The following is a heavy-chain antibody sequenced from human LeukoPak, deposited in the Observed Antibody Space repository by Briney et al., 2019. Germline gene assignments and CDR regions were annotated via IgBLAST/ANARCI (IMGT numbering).Heavy chain of an antibody. CDR2: VYFTGSP. V-gene: IGHV4-39*01. J-gene: IGHJ6*03. D-gene: IGHD2-2*01. CDR3: ARHLVVPATTYYYYYMDV. CDR1: GDSMSSNYYY. Sequence: SETLSLTCTVSGDSMSSNYYYWGWIRQPPGKGLEWIGTVYFTGSPYYNPSLKSRVTISVDTSETQFSLTLSSVTAADTAVYFCARHLVVPATTYYYYYMDVWGKGTTVAVSS.